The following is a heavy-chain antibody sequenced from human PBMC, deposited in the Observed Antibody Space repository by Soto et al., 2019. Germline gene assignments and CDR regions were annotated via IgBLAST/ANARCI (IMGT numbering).Heavy chain of an antibody. J-gene: IGHJ4*02. D-gene: IGHD5-12*01. Sequence: PSETLSLTCAVYGGSFSGYYWSWIRQPPGKGLEWIGEINHSGSTNYNPSLESRVSISVDTSKNQFSLKLSSVTAADTAVYYCARQDGMVANRFDYWGQGTLVTVSS. CDR2: INHSGST. CDR3: ARQDGMVANRFDY. CDR1: GGSFSGYY. V-gene: IGHV4-34*01.